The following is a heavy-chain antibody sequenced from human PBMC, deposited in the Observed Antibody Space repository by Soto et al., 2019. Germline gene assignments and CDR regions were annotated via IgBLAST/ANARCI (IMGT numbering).Heavy chain of an antibody. CDR3: AKALGYWWNYFDY. CDR1: GFTFSSYA. CDR2: ISGSGGST. D-gene: IGHD2-15*01. V-gene: IGHV3-23*01. Sequence: LRLSCAASGFTFSSYAMSWVRQAPGKGLEWVSAISGSGGSTYYADSVKGRFTISRDNSKNTLYLQMNSLRAEDTAVYYCAKALGYWWNYFDYWGQGTLVTVSS. J-gene: IGHJ4*02.